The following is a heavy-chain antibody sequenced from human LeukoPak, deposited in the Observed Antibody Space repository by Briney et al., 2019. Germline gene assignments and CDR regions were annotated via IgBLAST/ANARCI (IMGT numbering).Heavy chain of an antibody. CDR2: ISVSGNT. J-gene: IGHJ4*02. V-gene: IGHV3-23*01. Sequence: GGSLRLSCAASGFTLSSYAMSWVRQGPGKGLEWVSAISVSGNTCHADSVKGRFTISRDSSKNTLYLQMNSLRAGDAAVYYCAKALVTTCSGAYCYPFDYWSQGTLVTVSS. CDR1: GFTLSSYA. D-gene: IGHD2-15*01. CDR3: AKALVTTCSGAYCYPFDY.